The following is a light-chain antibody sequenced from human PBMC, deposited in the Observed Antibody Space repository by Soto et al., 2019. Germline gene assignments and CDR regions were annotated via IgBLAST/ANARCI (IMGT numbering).Light chain of an antibody. Sequence: EIVLTQSPGILSLSPGESATLSCRASQSVRTSYLAWYQQKPGQPPRLLFYGASNRATGIPDRFSGSGSGTDFTLTISRLEPEDFAVYYCQQYGNSPPWTFGQGTKVEI. CDR1: QSVRTSY. CDR3: QQYGNSPPWT. V-gene: IGKV3-20*01. J-gene: IGKJ1*01. CDR2: GAS.